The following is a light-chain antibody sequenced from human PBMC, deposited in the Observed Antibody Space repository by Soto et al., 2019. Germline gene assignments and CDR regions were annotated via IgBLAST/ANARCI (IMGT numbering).Light chain of an antibody. J-gene: IGKJ2*01. CDR2: DAS. Sequence: EIVLTQSPATLSLSPGERATLSCRASQSVRSYLAWYQQKPGQAPRLLIYDASNRATGIPARFSGSGSGTVFSLTISSLEPEDFAVYYCQQRSNWPPGYTFGQGTKLEIK. V-gene: IGKV3-11*01. CDR3: QQRSNWPPGYT. CDR1: QSVRSY.